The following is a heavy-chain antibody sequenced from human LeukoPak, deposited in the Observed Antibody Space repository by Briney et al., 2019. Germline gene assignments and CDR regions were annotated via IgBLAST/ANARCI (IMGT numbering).Heavy chain of an antibody. CDR1: GGTFSSYA. CDR2: IIPIFGTA. V-gene: IGHV1-69*13. J-gene: IGHJ4*02. Sequence: GASVNVSCKASGGTFSSYAISWVRQAPGQGLEWMGGIIPIFGTANYAQKFQGRVTITADESTSTAYMELSSLRSEDTAVYYCARRMKAAAGSHYFDYWGQGTLVTVSS. CDR3: ARRMKAAAGSHYFDY. D-gene: IGHD6-13*01.